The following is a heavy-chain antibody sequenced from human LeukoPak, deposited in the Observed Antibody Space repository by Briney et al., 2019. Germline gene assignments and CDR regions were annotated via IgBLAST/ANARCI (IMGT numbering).Heavy chain of an antibody. CDR3: AKDQRSNYDFWSAFDI. D-gene: IGHD3-3*01. CDR1: GYTLTELS. CDR2: FDPEDGET. V-gene: IGHV1-24*01. Sequence: ASVKVSCKVSGYTLTELSMHWVRQAPGKGLEWMGGFDPEDGETIYAQKFQGRVTMTEDTSTDTAYMELSSLRSEDTAVYYCAKDQRSNYDFWSAFDIWGQGTMVTVSS. J-gene: IGHJ3*02.